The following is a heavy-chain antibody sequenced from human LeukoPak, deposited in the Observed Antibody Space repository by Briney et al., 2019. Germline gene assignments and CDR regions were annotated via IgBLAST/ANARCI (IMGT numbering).Heavy chain of an antibody. CDR1: GFTFSSYG. CDR2: ISYDGSNR. D-gene: IGHD6-19*01. Sequence: GGSLRLSCAASGFTFSSYGMHWVRQAPGKGLEWVAVISYDGSNRYYADSVKGRFTISRDTSKNTLYVQMNSLRAEDTAVYYCAKALAMAGTFTFDIWGQGTLVTVSS. J-gene: IGHJ3*02. V-gene: IGHV3-30*18. CDR3: AKALAMAGTFTFDI.